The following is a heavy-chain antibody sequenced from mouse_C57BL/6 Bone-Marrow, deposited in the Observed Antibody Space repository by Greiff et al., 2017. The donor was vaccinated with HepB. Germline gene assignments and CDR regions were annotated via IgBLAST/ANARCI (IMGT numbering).Heavy chain of an antibody. CDR3: ARDYYGSSYEAWFAY. V-gene: IGHV15-2*01. CDR2: ILPSIGRT. D-gene: IGHD1-1*01. CDR1: DSEVFPIAN. Sequence: VQLQQSGSELRSPGSSVKLSCKDFDSEVFPIANMSWVRQKPGHGFEWSEGILPSIGRTIYGEKFEDKATLDADTLSNTAYLELNSLTSEDSAIYYCARDYYGSSYEAWFAYWGQGTRVTVSA. J-gene: IGHJ3*01.